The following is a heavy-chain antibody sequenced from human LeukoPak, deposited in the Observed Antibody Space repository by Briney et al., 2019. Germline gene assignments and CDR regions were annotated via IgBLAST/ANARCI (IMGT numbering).Heavy chain of an antibody. CDR1: GFIFGNYG. CDR3: AKQKSSGYYEPFDH. CDR2: TSYDGSDK. V-gene: IGHV3-30*18. Sequence: GGSLRPSCAASGFIFGNYGMHWVRQAPGKGLEWVAVTSYDGSDKYYADSVKGRVTISRDNSKNTLYLQMNSLRPEDTAVYYCAKQKSSGYYEPFDHWGQGTLVTVSS. J-gene: IGHJ4*02. D-gene: IGHD6-19*01.